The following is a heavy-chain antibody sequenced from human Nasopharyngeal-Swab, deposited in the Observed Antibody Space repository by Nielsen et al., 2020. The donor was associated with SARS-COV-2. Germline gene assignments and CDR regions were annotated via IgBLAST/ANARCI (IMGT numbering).Heavy chain of an antibody. Sequence: GESLKISCAASGFTFSSYGMHWVRQAPGKGLEWVAVISYDGSNKYYADSVKGRFTISRDNSKNTLYLQMNSLRAEDTAVYYCARDARLTIFGVDPPGYYGMDVWGQGTTVTVSS. CDR1: GFTFSSYG. D-gene: IGHD3-3*01. J-gene: IGHJ6*02. CDR2: ISYDGSNK. CDR3: ARDARLTIFGVDPPGYYGMDV. V-gene: IGHV3-30*03.